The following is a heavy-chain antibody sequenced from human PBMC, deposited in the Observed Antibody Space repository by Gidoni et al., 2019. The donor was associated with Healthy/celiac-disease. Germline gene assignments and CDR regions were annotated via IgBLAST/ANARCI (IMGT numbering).Heavy chain of an antibody. J-gene: IGHJ4*02. V-gene: IGHV3-23*01. CDR1: GFTFSSYA. CDR3: AKDLDPEYYYDSSGSTGGFDY. Sequence: EVQLLESGGGLVQPGGSLRLSCAASGFTFSSYAMSWVRQAPGKGLEWVSAISGSGGSTYYADSVKGRFTISRDNSKNTLYLQMNSLRAEDTAVYYCAKDLDPEYYYDSSGSTGGFDYWGQGTLVTVSS. CDR2: ISGSGGST. D-gene: IGHD3-22*01.